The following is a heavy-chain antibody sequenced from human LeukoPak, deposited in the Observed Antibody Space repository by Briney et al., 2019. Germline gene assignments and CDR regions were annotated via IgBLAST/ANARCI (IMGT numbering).Heavy chain of an antibody. Sequence: SETLSLTCAVYGGSFSGYYWSWIRQPPGKGLEWIGEINHSGSTNYNPSLKSRVTISVDTSKNQFSLKLSSVTAADTAVYYCARELRWLHPDDDYYYYMDVWGKGTTVTVSS. CDR2: INHSGST. D-gene: IGHD5-24*01. CDR3: ARELRWLHPDDDYYYYMDV. CDR1: GGSFSGYY. V-gene: IGHV4-34*01. J-gene: IGHJ6*03.